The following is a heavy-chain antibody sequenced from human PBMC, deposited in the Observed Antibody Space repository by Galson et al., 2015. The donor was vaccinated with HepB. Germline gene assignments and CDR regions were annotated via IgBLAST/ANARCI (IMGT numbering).Heavy chain of an antibody. CDR3: AKDGGYSYAMYHFDY. CDR2: ISYDGGKK. CDR1: GFIFNTYT. Sequence: SLRLSCAASGFIFNTYTMHWVRQAPGKGLEWVALISYDGGKKYYADSVKGRLSISRDNSKNALSLQMNSLRAEDTAVYYCAKDGGYSYAMYHFDYWGRGTLVTVSS. D-gene: IGHD5-18*01. J-gene: IGHJ4*02. V-gene: IGHV3-30*18.